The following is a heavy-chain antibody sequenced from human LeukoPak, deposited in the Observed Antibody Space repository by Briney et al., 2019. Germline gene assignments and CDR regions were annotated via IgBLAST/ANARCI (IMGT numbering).Heavy chain of an antibody. CDR1: GYTFSSHQ. D-gene: IGHD4-17*01. CDR2: ITPSSGDT. V-gene: IGHV1-46*01. Sequence: ASVKVSCKASGYTFSSHQIQWVRQAPGQGLEWMGKITPSSGDTTYAQKFQGRVTMTRDTSTSTVYMEVSSLKSDDTAVYDCARCPDYALTVDYWGQGTLVTVSS. J-gene: IGHJ4*02. CDR3: ARCPDYALTVDY.